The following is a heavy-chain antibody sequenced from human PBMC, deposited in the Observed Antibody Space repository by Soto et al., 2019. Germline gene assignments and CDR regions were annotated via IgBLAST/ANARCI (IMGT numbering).Heavy chain of an antibody. Sequence: GGSLILSCAASGFTFSSYGMHWVRQAPGKGLEWVAVIWYDGSNKYYADSVKGRFTISRDNSKNTLYLQMNSLRAEDTAVYYCARDGLKLRGAVAARRAPEFDPWGQGTLVTVSS. CDR1: GFTFSSYG. CDR3: ARDGLKLRGAVAARRAPEFDP. D-gene: IGHD6-6*01. V-gene: IGHV3-33*01. CDR2: IWYDGSNK. J-gene: IGHJ5*02.